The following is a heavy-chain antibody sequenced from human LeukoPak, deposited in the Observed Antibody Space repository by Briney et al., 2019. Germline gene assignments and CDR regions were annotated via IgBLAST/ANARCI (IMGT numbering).Heavy chain of an antibody. V-gene: IGHV4-34*01. D-gene: IGHD6-13*01. J-gene: IGHJ4*02. CDR3: ASSSTRIAAAGAD. CDR2: INHSGST. Sequence: SSETLSLTCAVYGGSFSGYYWSWIRQPPGKGLEWIGGINHSGSTNYNPSLKSRVTISVDTSKNQFSLKLSSVTAADTAVYYCASSSTRIAAAGADWGQGTLVTVSS. CDR1: GGSFSGYY.